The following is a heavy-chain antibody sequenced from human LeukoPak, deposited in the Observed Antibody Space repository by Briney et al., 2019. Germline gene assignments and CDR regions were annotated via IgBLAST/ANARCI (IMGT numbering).Heavy chain of an antibody. J-gene: IGHJ4*02. CDR1: GFTFSSYS. V-gene: IGHV3-21*01. Sequence: PGGSLRLSCAASGFTFSSYSMNWVRQAPGKGLEWVSSISSSSSYIYYADSVKGRFTISRDNAKNSLYLQMKSLRAEDTAVYYCARGGLGDWAMTHYFDYWGQGTLVTVSS. CDR3: ARGGLGDWAMTHYFDY. CDR2: ISSSSSYI. D-gene: IGHD2-2*01.